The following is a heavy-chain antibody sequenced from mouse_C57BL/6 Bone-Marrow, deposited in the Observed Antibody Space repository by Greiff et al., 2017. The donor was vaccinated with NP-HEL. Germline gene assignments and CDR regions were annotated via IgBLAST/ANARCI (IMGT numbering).Heavy chain of an antibody. CDR1: GFTFSDYG. V-gene: IGHV5-17*01. CDR3: AREDYGDVFAY. CDR2: ISRGSSTT. J-gene: IGHJ3*01. Sequence: EVKVVESGGGLVKPGGSLKLSCAASGFTFSDYGMHWVRQAPEKGLEWVAYISRGSSTTYYADTVKGRFTISRDNAKNTLFLQITSLRSEDTAVYYCAREDYGDVFAYWGQGTLVTVSA. D-gene: IGHD2-4*01.